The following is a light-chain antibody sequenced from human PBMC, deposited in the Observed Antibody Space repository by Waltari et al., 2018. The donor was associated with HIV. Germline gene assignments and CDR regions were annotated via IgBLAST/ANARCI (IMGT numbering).Light chain of an antibody. V-gene: IGKV4-1*01. CDR2: WAS. CDR3: QQCYSTPWT. Sequence: DIVMTQSPASLAVSLGERATINCKSNQSLLLNFNNKTYLTWYQQKPGQSPKLLLYWASTRESGVPDRCSGSGSGTDFNLTISSLQAEDVATYYCQQCYSTPWTFGRGTKVEI. J-gene: IGKJ1*01. CDR1: QSLLLNFNNKTY.